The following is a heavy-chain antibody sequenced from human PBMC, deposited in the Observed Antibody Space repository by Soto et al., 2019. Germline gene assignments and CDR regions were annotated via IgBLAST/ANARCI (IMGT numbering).Heavy chain of an antibody. CDR2: ISSSSSLI. V-gene: IGHV3-21*01. J-gene: IGHJ4*02. CDR1: GFTFSSYS. CDR3: AASCSTTSCYGPPGY. Sequence: PGGSLRLSCAASGFTFSSYSMNWVRQAPGKGLEWVSSISSSSSLIYSADSVKGRFTISRDNAKNSLYLQMNSLRAEDTAVYYCAASCSTTSCYGPPGYWGQGTLVTVSS. D-gene: IGHD2-2*01.